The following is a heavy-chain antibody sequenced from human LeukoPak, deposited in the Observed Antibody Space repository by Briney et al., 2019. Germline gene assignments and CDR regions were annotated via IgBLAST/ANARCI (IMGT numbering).Heavy chain of an antibody. V-gene: IGHV1-46*01. D-gene: IGHD3-10*01. J-gene: IGHJ4*02. CDR1: GYTFTSYY. CDR3: ASSPWFGESDDY. Sequence: ASVKVSCNASGYTFTSYYMHWVRQAPGQGLEWMGIINPSGGSTSYAQKFQGRVTMTRDTSTSTVYMELSSLRSEDTAVYYCASSPWFGESDDYWGQGTLVTVSS. CDR2: INPSGGST.